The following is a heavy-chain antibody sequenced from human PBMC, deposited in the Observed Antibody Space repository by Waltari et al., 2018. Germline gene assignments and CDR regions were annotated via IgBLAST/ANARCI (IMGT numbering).Heavy chain of an antibody. CDR2: ISGSGNFV. V-gene: IGHV3-21*02. D-gene: IGHD4-17*01. J-gene: IGHJ1*01. CDR3: ARGRMTTKVTPWDF. Sequence: QLVESGGGLVRPGGALRTACPKSGLHLSIYGTNWVRRAPGKGLEWVSFISGSGNFVYYVDSVKGRFTISRDNGKNLVYLDMNGLRGEDTALYYCARGRMTTKVTPWDFWGQGTLVTVSS. CDR1: GLHLSIYG.